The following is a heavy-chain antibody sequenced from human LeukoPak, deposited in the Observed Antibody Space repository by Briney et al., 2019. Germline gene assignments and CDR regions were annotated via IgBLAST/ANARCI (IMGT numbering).Heavy chain of an antibody. D-gene: IGHD2-2*01. Sequence: SETLSLTCAVYGGSFSGYYWSWIRQPPGKGLEWIGEINHSGSTNYNPSLKSRVTISVDTSKNQFSLKLSSVTAADTAVYYCARLIVLRFSRSSTSCYYCSPDYDYYGMDVWGQGTTVTVSS. J-gene: IGHJ6*02. CDR2: INHSGST. V-gene: IGHV4-34*01. CDR3: ARLIVLRFSRSSTSCYYCSPDYDYYGMDV. CDR1: GGSFSGYY.